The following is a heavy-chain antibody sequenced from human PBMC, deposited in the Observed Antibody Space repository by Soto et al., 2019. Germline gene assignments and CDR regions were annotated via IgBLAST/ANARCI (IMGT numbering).Heavy chain of an antibody. CDR3: AKDTEHGGYGYYYGMDV. Sequence: GGSLRLSCAASGFTFDDYAMHWVRQAPGKGLEWVSGISWNSGSIGYADSVKGRFTISRDNAKNSLYLQMNSLRAEDTALYYCAKDTEHGGYGYYYGMDVWGQGTTVTVSS. V-gene: IGHV3-9*01. CDR2: ISWNSGSI. J-gene: IGHJ6*02. D-gene: IGHD6-13*01. CDR1: GFTFDDYA.